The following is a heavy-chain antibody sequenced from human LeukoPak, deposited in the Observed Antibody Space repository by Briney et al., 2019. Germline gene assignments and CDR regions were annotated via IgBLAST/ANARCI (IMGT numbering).Heavy chain of an antibody. CDR3: TRRQWTAYAIGDY. J-gene: IGHJ4*02. V-gene: IGHV5-51*01. Sequence: GESLKISCKGSGFSFTSYWNAWVRQMPGKGLEWMGIIYPGDSETRYNPAFQGQVTISADKSNTTAYLQWSSLKASDTAIYYCTRRQWTAYAIGDYWGQGTLVTVSS. D-gene: IGHD2-8*01. CDR1: GFSFTSYW. CDR2: IYPGDSET.